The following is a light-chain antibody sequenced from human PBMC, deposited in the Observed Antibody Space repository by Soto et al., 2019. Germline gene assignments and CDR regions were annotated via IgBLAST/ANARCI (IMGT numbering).Light chain of an antibody. CDR3: KQYNSFTCT. CDR2: DAS. J-gene: IGKJ1*01. CDR1: QSISSW. Sequence: DIQMTQSPSTLSASVGDRVTITCRESQSISSWLAWYQQKPGKAPKLLIYDASSLESGVPSRFSGSGSGTEFTLTISSLQTDDFATYSCKQYNSFTCTFGKGTKVDIK. V-gene: IGKV1-5*01.